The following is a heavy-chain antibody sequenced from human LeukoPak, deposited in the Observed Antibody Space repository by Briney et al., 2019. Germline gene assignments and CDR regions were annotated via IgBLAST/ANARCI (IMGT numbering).Heavy chain of an antibody. D-gene: IGHD6-19*01. CDR2: ISWNSGSI. J-gene: IGHJ5*02. CDR3: AKGAVAGTWIGWFDP. CDR1: GFTFDDYA. Sequence: GGSLRLSCAASGFTFDDYAMHWVRQAPGKGLEWVSGISWNSGSIGYADSVKGRFTISRDNAKNSLYLQKNSLRAEDTALYYCAKGAVAGTWIGWFDPWGQGTLVTVSS. V-gene: IGHV3-9*01.